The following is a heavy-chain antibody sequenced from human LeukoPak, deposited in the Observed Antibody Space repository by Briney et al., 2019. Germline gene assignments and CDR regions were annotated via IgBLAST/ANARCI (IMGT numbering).Heavy chain of an antibody. CDR1: GGSISSYY. D-gene: IGHD3-10*01. V-gene: IGHV4-59*01. Sequence: PSETLSLTCTVSGGSISSYYWSWIRQPPGKGLEWIGYIYYSGSTNYNPSLKSRVTISVDTSKNQFSLKLSSVTAADTAVYYCASTGEAAAFDIWGQGTMVTVSS. CDR2: IYYSGST. J-gene: IGHJ3*02. CDR3: ASTGEAAAFDI.